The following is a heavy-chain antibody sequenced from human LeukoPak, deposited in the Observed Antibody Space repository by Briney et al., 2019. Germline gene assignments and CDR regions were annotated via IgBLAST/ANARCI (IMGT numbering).Heavy chain of an antibody. V-gene: IGHV4-34*01. CDR3: ARLLGYCSGGSCYSGPQNWFDP. Sequence: SETLSLTCAVYGGSFSGYYWIWIRQPPGEGLEWSGEINHSGSTNYNPSVNVRGTISVDTSKNQFSLKLSSVTAEDTAVYYCARLLGYCSGGSCYSGPQNWFDPWGQGTLVTVSS. CDR1: GGSFSGYY. J-gene: IGHJ5*02. D-gene: IGHD2-15*01. CDR2: INHSGST.